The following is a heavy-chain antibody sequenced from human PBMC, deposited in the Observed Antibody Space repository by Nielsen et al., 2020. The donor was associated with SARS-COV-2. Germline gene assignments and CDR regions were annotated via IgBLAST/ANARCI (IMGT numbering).Heavy chain of an antibody. CDR1: GFTFSTYA. J-gene: IGHJ5*02. CDR3: LQGGAS. V-gene: IGHV3-30-3*01. Sequence: GESLKISCAASGFTFSTYAMHWVRQAPGKGLEWVAVISYDGSEKYFADSVMGRFTISRDNARDSLYLQMNNLRAEDTAIYYCLQGGASWGQGTLVTVSS. CDR2: ISYDGSEK. D-gene: IGHD1-1*01.